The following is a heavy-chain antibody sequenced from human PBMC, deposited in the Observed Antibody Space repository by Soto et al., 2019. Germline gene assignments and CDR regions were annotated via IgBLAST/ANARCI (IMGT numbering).Heavy chain of an antibody. Sequence: EVQLVESGGGLVKPGGSLRLSCAASGFTFSNVWMHWVRQAPGKGLEWVGRIKSKTDGGKTDYAAHVKGRFTISRDDSKNTLYLQMNSLKTEDTAVYYCTPLALKYSSGWYEFSDWGQGTLVTVSS. CDR3: TPLALKYSSGWYEFSD. CDR2: IKSKTDGGKT. J-gene: IGHJ4*02. CDR1: GFTFSNVW. D-gene: IGHD6-19*01. V-gene: IGHV3-15*07.